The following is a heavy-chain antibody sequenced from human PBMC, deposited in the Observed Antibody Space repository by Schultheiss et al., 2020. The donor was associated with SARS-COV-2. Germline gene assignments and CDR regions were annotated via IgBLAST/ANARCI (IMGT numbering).Heavy chain of an antibody. CDR3: AKAGPGYSYGLFDY. Sequence: GGSLRLSCAASGFTFSSYAMHWVRQAPGKGLEWVSYISSSGSTIYYADSVKGRFTISRDNSKNTLYLQMNSLRAEDTALYYCAKAGPGYSYGLFDYWGQGTLVTVSS. CDR2: ISSSGSTI. D-gene: IGHD5-18*01. CDR1: GFTFSSYA. V-gene: IGHV3-48*01. J-gene: IGHJ4*02.